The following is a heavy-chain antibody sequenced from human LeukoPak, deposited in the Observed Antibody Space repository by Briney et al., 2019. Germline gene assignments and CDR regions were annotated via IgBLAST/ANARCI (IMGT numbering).Heavy chain of an antibody. CDR3: ARAKGSSSGGNFDY. CDR2: IIPIFGTA. CDR1: GGTFSSYA. V-gene: IGHV1-69*06. D-gene: IGHD6-6*01. J-gene: IGHJ4*02. Sequence: ASVKVSCKASGGTFSSYAISWVRQAPGQGLEWMGGIIPIFGTANYAQKFQGRVTITADKSTSTAYMELSSLRSEDTAVYYCARAKGSSSGGNFDYWAREPWSPSPQ.